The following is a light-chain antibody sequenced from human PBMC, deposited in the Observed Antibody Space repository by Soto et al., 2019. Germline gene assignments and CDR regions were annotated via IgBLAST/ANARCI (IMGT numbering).Light chain of an antibody. Sequence: QSALTQPASVSGSPGQSITISCTGTSSDVGAYTYVSWYQQHPGKAPKLMIFEVSDRPSGVSNRFSGSKSGNTASLTISGLQAEDEADYYCSSYTTINTRVFGGGTKLTVL. V-gene: IGLV2-14*01. CDR3: SSYTTINTRV. J-gene: IGLJ2*01. CDR1: SSDVGAYTY. CDR2: EVS.